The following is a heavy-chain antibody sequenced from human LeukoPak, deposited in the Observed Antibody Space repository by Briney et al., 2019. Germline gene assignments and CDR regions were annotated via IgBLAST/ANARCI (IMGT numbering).Heavy chain of an antibody. J-gene: IGHJ6*02. D-gene: IGHD2-2*01. CDR3: ARDLGYCSSTSCYYYYGMDV. CDR1: GGSISSGGYY. V-gene: IGHV4-31*03. CDR2: IYYSGST. Sequence: PSQTLSLTCTVSGGSISSGGYYWSWIRQHPGKGLEWIGCIYYSGSTYYNPSLKSRVTISVDTSKNQFSLKLSSVTAADTAVYYCARDLGYCSSTSCYYYYGMDVWGQGTTVTVSS.